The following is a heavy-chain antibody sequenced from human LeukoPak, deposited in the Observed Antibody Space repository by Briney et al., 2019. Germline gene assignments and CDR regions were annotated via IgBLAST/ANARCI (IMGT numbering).Heavy chain of an antibody. CDR2: IYYTGST. Sequence: SEALSLTCTVSGGSISAFYWSWIRQPPGKGLEWIGYIYYTGSTNYNPSLKSRVTMSVDTSKNLFSLNLNSLTAADTAVYYCATQASGYNVGSLDFWGQGTLVTVSS. CDR1: GGSISAFY. CDR3: ATQASGYNVGSLDF. V-gene: IGHV4-59*08. D-gene: IGHD5/OR15-5a*01. J-gene: IGHJ4*02.